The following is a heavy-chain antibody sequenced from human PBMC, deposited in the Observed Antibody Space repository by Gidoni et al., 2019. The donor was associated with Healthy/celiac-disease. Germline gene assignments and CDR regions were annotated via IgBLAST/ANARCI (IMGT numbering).Heavy chain of an antibody. Sequence: EVQLVESGGGLVQPGGSLRLSCAASGFPFSSYSMNCVRQAPGKGLEWVSYISSSSSTIYYADSVKGRFTISRDNAKNSLYLQMNSLRDEDTAVYYCAKSIAAAGYAPFDYWGQGTLVTVSS. D-gene: IGHD6-13*01. V-gene: IGHV3-48*02. J-gene: IGHJ4*02. CDR3: AKSIAAAGYAPFDY. CDR1: GFPFSSYS. CDR2: ISSSSSTI.